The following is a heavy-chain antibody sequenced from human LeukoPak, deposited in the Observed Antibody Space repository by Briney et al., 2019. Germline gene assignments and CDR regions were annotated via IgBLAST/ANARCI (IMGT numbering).Heavy chain of an antibody. CDR2: IYDSGST. J-gene: IGHJ4*02. Sequence: SETLSLTCTVSGGSTSSYYWSWIRQPPGKGLEWIGYIYDSGSTNYNPSLKSRVTISVDTSKNQFSLKLSSVTAADTAVYYCARHVVGRSSLAVADSSPFDYWGQGTLVTVSS. CDR3: ARHVVGRSSLAVADSSPFDY. D-gene: IGHD6-19*01. CDR1: GGSTSSYY. V-gene: IGHV4-59*08.